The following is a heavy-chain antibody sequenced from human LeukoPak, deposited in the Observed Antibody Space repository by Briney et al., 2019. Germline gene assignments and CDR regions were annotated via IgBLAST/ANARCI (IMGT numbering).Heavy chain of an antibody. D-gene: IGHD5-12*01. V-gene: IGHV3-7*01. J-gene: IGHJ4*02. CDR1: GFTFTTYW. CDR2: IKQDGVDK. CDR3: ARDPSRYDLDY. Sequence: GGSLRLSCAASGFTFTTYWMHWVRQAPGKGLEWVATIKQDGVDKYYVDSVKGRFTISRDTAKNSLFLQMNSLRAEDTAVYYCARDPSRYDLDYWGQGTLVTVSS.